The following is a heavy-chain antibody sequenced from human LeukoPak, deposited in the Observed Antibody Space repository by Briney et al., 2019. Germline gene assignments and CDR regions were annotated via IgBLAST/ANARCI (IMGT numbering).Heavy chain of an antibody. CDR2: FDPEDGET. D-gene: IGHD3-10*01. V-gene: IGHV1-24*01. CDR3: ATYYYGSGSYHY. Sequence: GASVKVSCKVSGYTLTELSMHWVRQAPGKGLEWTGGFDPEDGETIYAQKFQGRVTMTEDTSTDTACMELSSLRSEDTAVYYCATYYYGSGSYHYWGQGTLVTVSS. J-gene: IGHJ4*02. CDR1: GYTLTELS.